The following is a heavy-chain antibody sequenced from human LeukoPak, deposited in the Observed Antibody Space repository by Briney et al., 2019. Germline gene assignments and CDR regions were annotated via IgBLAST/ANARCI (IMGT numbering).Heavy chain of an antibody. Sequence: ASVKVSCKASGGTFSSYAISWVRQAPGQGLEWMGWISAYNGNTNYAQKLQGRVTMTTDTSTSTAYMELRSLRSDDTAVYYCARAGGYCSSTSCPYYYYYMDVWGKGTTVTVSS. CDR3: ARAGGYCSSTSCPYYYYYMDV. J-gene: IGHJ6*03. CDR1: GGTFSSYA. V-gene: IGHV1-18*01. D-gene: IGHD2-2*01. CDR2: ISAYNGNT.